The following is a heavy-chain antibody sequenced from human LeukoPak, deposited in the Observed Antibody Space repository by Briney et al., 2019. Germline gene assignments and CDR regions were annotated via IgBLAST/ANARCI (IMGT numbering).Heavy chain of an antibody. V-gene: IGHV3-23*01. CDR3: AKGGGAAHYYLDF. J-gene: IGHJ6*03. Sequence: PGGSLRLSCAASGFSFSPYAMTWVRQAPGKGLEWVSAIISGSGGTNYYAHSVRGRFTTPKHNPKNPLSLQMNSPRAEDTAVYYCAKGGGAAHYYLDFCGKGNTVTVS. CDR2: ISGSGGTN. CDR1: GFSFSPYA. D-gene: IGHD3-16*01.